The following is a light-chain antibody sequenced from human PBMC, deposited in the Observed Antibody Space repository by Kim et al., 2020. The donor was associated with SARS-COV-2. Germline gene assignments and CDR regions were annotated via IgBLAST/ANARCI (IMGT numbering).Light chain of an antibody. V-gene: IGKV3-11*01. Sequence: EIVLTQSAATLSLSPGERATLSCRASQNVTSYLAWYQQKPGQAPRLLIYDASKRATGIPARFSGSGSGTDFSLTISSLEPEDFAAYYCQTRSNWTVTFGGRTKVDIK. CDR1: QNVTSY. J-gene: IGKJ4*01. CDR2: DAS. CDR3: QTRSNWTVT.